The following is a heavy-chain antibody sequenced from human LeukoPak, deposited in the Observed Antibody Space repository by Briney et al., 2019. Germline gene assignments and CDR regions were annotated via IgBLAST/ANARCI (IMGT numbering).Heavy chain of an antibody. CDR2: IDYSGST. D-gene: IGHD3-22*01. Sequence: SETLSLTCTVSGGSISSGDYYWSWIRQPPGKGLEWIGYIDYSGSTYYNPSLKSRVTISVDTSKNQFSLKLSSVTAADTAVYYCARVKGRDYYDSSGYPYYFDYWGQGTLVTVSS. CDR1: GGSISSGDYY. V-gene: IGHV4-30-4*08. J-gene: IGHJ4*02. CDR3: ARVKGRDYYDSSGYPYYFDY.